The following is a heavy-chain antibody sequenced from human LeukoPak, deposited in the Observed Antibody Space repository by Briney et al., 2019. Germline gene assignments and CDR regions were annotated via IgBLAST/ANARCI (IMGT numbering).Heavy chain of an antibody. CDR3: ARDRVAVAVTGGGY. CDR1: GGSISSSSYY. V-gene: IGHV4-39*07. D-gene: IGHD6-19*01. Sequence: PETLSLTCTVSGGSISSSSYYWGWIRQPPGKGLEWIGSIYYSGNTYYNPSLKSRVTISGDTSKNQFSLKLSSVTAADTAVYYCARDRVAVAVTGGGYWGQGTLVTVSS. CDR2: IYYSGNT. J-gene: IGHJ4*02.